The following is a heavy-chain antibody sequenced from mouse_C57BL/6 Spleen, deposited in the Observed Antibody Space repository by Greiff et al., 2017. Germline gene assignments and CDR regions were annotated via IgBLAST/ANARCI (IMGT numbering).Heavy chain of an antibody. CDR1: GFTFSSYA. D-gene: IGHD4-1*01. V-gene: IGHV5-4*01. CDR2: ISDGGSYT. J-gene: IGHJ4*01. CDR3: ARAPRTGTYAMDY. Sequence: EVQLQESGGGLVKPGGSLKLSCAASGFTFSSYAMSWVRQTPEKRLEWVATISDGGSYTYYPDNVKGRFTISRDNAKNNLYLQMSHLKSEDTAMYYCARAPRTGTYAMDYWGQGTSVTVSS.